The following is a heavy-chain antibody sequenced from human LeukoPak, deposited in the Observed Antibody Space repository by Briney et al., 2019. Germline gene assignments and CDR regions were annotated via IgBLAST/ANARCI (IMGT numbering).Heavy chain of an antibody. Sequence: SETLSLTCTVSGGSISSSSYYWGWIRQPPGKGLEWIGYVYSSGSANYNPSLESRVTISVDTSKNQFSLKLSSVTAADTAVYYCARDSVHWGQGTLVTVSS. CDR2: VYSSGSA. J-gene: IGHJ4*02. D-gene: IGHD5/OR15-5a*01. V-gene: IGHV4-61*05. CDR1: GGSISSSSYY. CDR3: ARDSVH.